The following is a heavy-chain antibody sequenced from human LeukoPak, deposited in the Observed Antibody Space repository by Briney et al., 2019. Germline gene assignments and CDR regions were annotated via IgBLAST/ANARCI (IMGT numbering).Heavy chain of an antibody. CDR1: GVTFSSYW. CDR2: IKEDGSEK. CDR3: ARGRFNYDSTGYSSFYY. J-gene: IGHJ4*02. Sequence: PGGSLRLSCAASGVTFSSYWMSWVRQAPGKGLEWVANIKEDGSEKYYVDSVKGRFTISRDNAKNSLYLQMNSLRAEDTAVYYRARGRFNYDSTGYSSFYYWGQGTLVTVSS. V-gene: IGHV3-7*01. D-gene: IGHD3-22*01.